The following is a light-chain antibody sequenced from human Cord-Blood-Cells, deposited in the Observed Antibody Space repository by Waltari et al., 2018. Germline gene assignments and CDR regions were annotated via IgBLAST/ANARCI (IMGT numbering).Light chain of an antibody. Sequence: DIQMPQSPSSLSVSVGDRVTITCRASQSISSYLNWYQQKPGKAPKLLIYAASSLQSGVPSRFSGSGSGTDFTLTISSLQPEDFATYYCQQSYSTPWTFGQGTKVEIK. V-gene: IGKV1-39*01. J-gene: IGKJ1*01. CDR1: QSISSY. CDR2: AAS. CDR3: QQSYSTPWT.